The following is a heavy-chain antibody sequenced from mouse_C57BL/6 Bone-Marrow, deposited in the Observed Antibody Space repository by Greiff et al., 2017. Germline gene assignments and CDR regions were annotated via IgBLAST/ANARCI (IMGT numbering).Heavy chain of an antibody. J-gene: IGHJ2*01. CDR2: IFPGSGST. CDR3: ARGKFITTVVDYFDY. D-gene: IGHD1-1*01. Sequence: QVQLQQSGPELVKPGASVKISCKASGYTFTDYYINWVKQRPGQGLEWIGWIFPGSGSTYYNEKFKGKATLTVDKSSSTAYMLLSSLTSEDSAVYFCARGKFITTVVDYFDYWGQGTTLTVSS. CDR1: GYTFTDYY. V-gene: IGHV1-75*01.